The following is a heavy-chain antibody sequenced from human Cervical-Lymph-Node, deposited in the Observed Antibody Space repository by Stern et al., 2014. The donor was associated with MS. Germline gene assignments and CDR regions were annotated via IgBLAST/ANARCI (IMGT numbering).Heavy chain of an antibody. V-gene: IGHV1-69*01. Sequence: VQLLESGAEVKKPGSSVKVSCKASGGTFSSYAISWVRQAPGQGLEWMGGIIAIFGSANYAQKFQGRLTITADESTSTAFMELRSLRSEDTAVYYCSRVRELGMDVWGQGTTVTVSS. D-gene: IGHD1-7*01. CDR1: GGTFSSYA. CDR2: IIAIFGSA. J-gene: IGHJ6*02. CDR3: SRVRELGMDV.